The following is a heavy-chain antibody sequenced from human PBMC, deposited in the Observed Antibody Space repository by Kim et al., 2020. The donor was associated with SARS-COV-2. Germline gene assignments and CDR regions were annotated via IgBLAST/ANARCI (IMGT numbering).Heavy chain of an antibody. CDR1: GYTFTSYG. CDR2: ISAYNGNT. CDR3: AGYYDYVWGSYPDFPYGMDV. V-gene: IGHV1-18*04. Sequence: ASVKVSCKASGYTFTSYGISWVRQAPGQGLEWMGWISAYNGNTNYAQKLQGRVTMTTDTSTSTAYMELRSLRSDDTAVYYCAGYYDYVWGSYPDFPYGMDVWGQGTTVTVSS. D-gene: IGHD3-16*01. J-gene: IGHJ6*02.